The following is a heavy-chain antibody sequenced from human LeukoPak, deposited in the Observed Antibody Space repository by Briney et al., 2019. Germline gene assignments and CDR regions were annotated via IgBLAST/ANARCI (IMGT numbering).Heavy chain of an antibody. Sequence: WGSLRLSCAASGFTFSSYGMHWVSQAPGKGLEWVAYIQYDGSNEQYAHSVKGRFRISRDSSKNILYLQMNSLRAEDTAVYYCAKDRCSNGIGCYYYYMDVWGKGTTVTISS. CDR3: AKDRCSNGIGCYYYYMDV. D-gene: IGHD2-8*01. V-gene: IGHV3-30*02. CDR1: GFTFSSYG. CDR2: IQYDGSNE. J-gene: IGHJ6*03.